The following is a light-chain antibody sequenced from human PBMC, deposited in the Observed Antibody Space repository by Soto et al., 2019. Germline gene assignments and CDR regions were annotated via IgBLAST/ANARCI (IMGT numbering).Light chain of an antibody. CDR2: GAS. J-gene: IGKJ1*01. Sequence: EIVLTQSPGTLSLSPGERATLSCRASQSVSSSYLAWYQQKPGQAPRLLIYGASSRATGIPDRFSGSGSGTDFTLTISSLEPEHFAVYYCQQYVTSSPRTFGQGTKVEIK. CDR1: QSVSSSY. V-gene: IGKV3-20*01. CDR3: QQYVTSSPRT.